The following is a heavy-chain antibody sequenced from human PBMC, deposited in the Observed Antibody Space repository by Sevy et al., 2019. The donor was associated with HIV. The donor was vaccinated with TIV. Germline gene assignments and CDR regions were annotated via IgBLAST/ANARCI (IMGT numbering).Heavy chain of an antibody. CDR2: ISSSGSTI. CDR1: GFTFSDYY. CDR3: AREGVTIFGVVIISVAGMDV. D-gene: IGHD3-3*01. V-gene: IGHV3-11*01. J-gene: IGHJ6*02. Sequence: GGSLRLSCAASGFTFSDYYMSWIRQAPGKGLEWVSYISSSGSTIYYADSVKGRFIISRDNAKNSLYLQMNSLRAEDTAVYYCAREGVTIFGVVIISVAGMDVWGQGTTVTVSS.